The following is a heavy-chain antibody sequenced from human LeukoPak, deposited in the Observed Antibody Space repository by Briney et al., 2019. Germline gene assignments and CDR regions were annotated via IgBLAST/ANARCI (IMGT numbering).Heavy chain of an antibody. D-gene: IGHD3-16*02. CDR3: ARAHMITFGGVIVVDYFDY. Sequence: GGSLRLSCAASGFTFSSYSMTWVRQAPGKGLEWVSSISSSSSYIYYADSVKGRFTISRDNAKNSLYLQMNSLRAEDTAVYYCARAHMITFGGVIVVDYFDYWGQGTLVTVSS. CDR2: ISSSSSYI. CDR1: GFTFSSYS. V-gene: IGHV3-21*01. J-gene: IGHJ4*02.